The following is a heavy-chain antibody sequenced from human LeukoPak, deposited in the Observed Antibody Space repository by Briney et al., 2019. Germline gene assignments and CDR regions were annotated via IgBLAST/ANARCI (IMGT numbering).Heavy chain of an antibody. CDR3: VGGWMTCRA. Sequence: GGSLRLSCAASGFSFSTYTMNWVRQAPGKGLEWVSSISSSGDYIFYADSVKGRFTISRDNAKNSLHLQMNSLGADDTAVYYCVGGWMTCRAWGQGALVTVSS. CDR1: GFSFSTYT. V-gene: IGHV3-21*01. J-gene: IGHJ5*02. D-gene: IGHD3-16*01. CDR2: ISSSGDYI.